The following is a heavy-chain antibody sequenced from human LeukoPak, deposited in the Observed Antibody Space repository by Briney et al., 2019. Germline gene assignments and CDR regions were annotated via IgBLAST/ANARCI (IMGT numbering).Heavy chain of an antibody. CDR1: GGSISSYY. D-gene: IGHD2-15*01. V-gene: IGHV4-59*01. CDR2: IYYSGST. J-gene: IGHJ6*02. Sequence: SETLSLTRTVSGGSISSYYWSWIRQPPGKGLEWIGYIYYSGSTNYNPSLKSRVTISVDTSKNQFSLKLSSVTAADTAVYYCARLDCSGGSCYAADYYYGMDVWGQGTTVTVSS. CDR3: ARLDCSGGSCYAADYYYGMDV.